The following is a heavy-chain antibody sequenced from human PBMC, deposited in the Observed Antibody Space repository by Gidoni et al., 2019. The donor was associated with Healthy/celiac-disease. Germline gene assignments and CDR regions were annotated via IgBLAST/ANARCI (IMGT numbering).Heavy chain of an antibody. CDR1: GFTFSDYY. J-gene: IGHJ4*02. D-gene: IGHD6-6*01. CDR3: ARMSSSSPAPDY. V-gene: IGHV3-11*05. CDR2: ISSSSSYT. Sequence: QVQLVESGGGLVKPGGSLRLSCAAPGFTFSDYYMSWIRQAPGKGLEWVSYISSSSSYTNYADSVKGRFTISRDNAKNSLYLQMNSLRAEDTAVYYCARMSSSSPAPDYWGQGTLVTVSS.